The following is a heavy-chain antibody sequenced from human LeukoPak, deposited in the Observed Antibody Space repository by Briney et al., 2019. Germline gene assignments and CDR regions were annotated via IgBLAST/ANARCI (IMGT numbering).Heavy chain of an antibody. V-gene: IGHV3-30*18. CDR2: ISSNGINE. CDR3: AKEDLTLFDS. J-gene: IGHJ4*02. CDR1: GFTFSSYA. Sequence: PGGSLRLSCAASGFTFSSYAMHWVRQAPGKGLEWVAVISSNGINEYSADSVEGRFTISRDNSKNTLYLQMNSLRPEDTAVYYCAKEDLTLFDSWGQGTLVTVSS.